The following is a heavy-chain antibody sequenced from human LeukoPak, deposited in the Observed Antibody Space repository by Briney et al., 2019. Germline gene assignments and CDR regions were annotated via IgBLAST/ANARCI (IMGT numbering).Heavy chain of an antibody. CDR2: ISSSGSTI. V-gene: IGHV3-11*01. J-gene: IGHJ6*03. Sequence: GGSLRLSCAASGFTFSDYYMSWIRQAPGKGLEWVSYISSSGSTIYYADSVKGRFTISRDNAKNSLYLQMNSLRAEDTAVYYCARVLRYCSGGNCYSGGLGYMDVWGKGTTVTISS. CDR3: ARVLRYCSGGNCYSGGLGYMDV. CDR1: GFTFSDYY. D-gene: IGHD2-15*01.